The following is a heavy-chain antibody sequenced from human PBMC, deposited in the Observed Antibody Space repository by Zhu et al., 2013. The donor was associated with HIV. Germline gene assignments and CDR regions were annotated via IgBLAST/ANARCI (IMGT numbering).Heavy chain of an antibody. V-gene: IGHV1-69*01. CDR3: ATQTTAEFGGNYYYYYGMDV. CDR1: GGTFSSYA. D-gene: IGHD3-16*01. J-gene: IGHJ6*02. CDR2: IIPIFGTA. Sequence: QVQLVQSGAEVKKPGSSVKVSCKASGGTFSSYAISWVRQAPGQGLEWMGGIIPIFGTANYAHKFQGRVTITADESTSTAYMELSSLRSEDTAVYYCATQTTAEFGGNYYYYYGMDVWGQGTTVTVSS.